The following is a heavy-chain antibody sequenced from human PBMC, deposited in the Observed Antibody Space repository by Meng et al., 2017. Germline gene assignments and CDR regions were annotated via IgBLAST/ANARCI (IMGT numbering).Heavy chain of an antibody. CDR3: ARSERYVLGFDY. D-gene: IGHD3-16*01. J-gene: IGHJ4*02. CDR1: GYAFTSYV. CDR2: INAGNGNT. Sequence: VQIVRLGAEVKKAGGAWKVSCKASGYAFTSYVMHWVRQATGQRLEWMGWINAGNGNTKYSQKFQGRVTITRDTSASTAYMELSSLRSEDTAVYYCARSERYVLGFDYWGQGTLVTVSS. V-gene: IGHV1-3*01.